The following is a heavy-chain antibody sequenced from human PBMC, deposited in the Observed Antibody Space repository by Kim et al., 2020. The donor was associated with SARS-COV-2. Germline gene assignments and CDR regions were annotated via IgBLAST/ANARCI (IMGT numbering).Heavy chain of an antibody. J-gene: IGHJ4*02. D-gene: IGHD3-10*01. CDR3: ARDRKSIMVRGVVGDY. Sequence: GGSLRLSCAASGFTFSSYSMNWVRQAPGKGLEWVSSISSSSSYIYYADSVKGRFTISRDNATNSLYLQMNSLRAEDTAVYYCARDRKSIMVRGVVGDYWGQGTLVTVSS. CDR1: GFTFSSYS. CDR2: ISSSSSYI. V-gene: IGHV3-21*01.